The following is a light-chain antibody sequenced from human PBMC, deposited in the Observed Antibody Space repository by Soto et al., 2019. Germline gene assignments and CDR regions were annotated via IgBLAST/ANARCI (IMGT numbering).Light chain of an antibody. CDR1: QVISSF. V-gene: IGKV1-9*01. J-gene: IGKJ4*01. CDR2: AAS. CDR3: QQLKSYPLT. Sequence: DIQLTQSPSLLSASVGDRVTVTCRASQVISSFVAWYQQKSGEAPKLLISAASTLQGGVPSRFSGSGSGTEFTLTITNLQPEDFATYYCQQLKSYPLTFGGGTKVDIK.